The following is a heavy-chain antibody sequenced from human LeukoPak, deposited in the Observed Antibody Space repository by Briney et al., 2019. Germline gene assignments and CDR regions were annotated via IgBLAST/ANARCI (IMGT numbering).Heavy chain of an antibody. V-gene: IGHV1-18*01. CDR3: ARDFGGKMYYDFWSGYNPGFDY. J-gene: IGHJ4*02. D-gene: IGHD3-3*01. Sequence: ASVKVSCKASGYTFTSYGISWVRQAPGQGLEWMGWISAYNGNTNYAQKLQGRVTMTTDTSTSTAYMELRSLRSDDTAVYYCARDFGGKMYYDFWSGYNPGFDYWGQGTLVTVSS. CDR1: GYTFTSYG. CDR2: ISAYNGNT.